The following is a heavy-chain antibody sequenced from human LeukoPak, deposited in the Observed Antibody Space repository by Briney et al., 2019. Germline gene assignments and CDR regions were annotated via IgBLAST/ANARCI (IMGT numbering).Heavy chain of an antibody. J-gene: IGHJ3*02. CDR2: IYYSGST. CDR1: GGSIRSYY. CDR3: ARGTRVGDAFDI. Sequence: PSETLSLTCIASGGSIRSYYWSWIRQPPGKGLEWIGYIYYSGSTNYNPSLKSRVTMSVDTSKNQFSLKLSSVTAADTAVYYCARGTRVGDAFDIWGQGTEVTVSS. V-gene: IGHV4-59*01. D-gene: IGHD1-26*01.